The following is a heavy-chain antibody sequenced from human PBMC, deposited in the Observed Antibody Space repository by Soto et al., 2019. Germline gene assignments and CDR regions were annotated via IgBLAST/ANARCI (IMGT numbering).Heavy chain of an antibody. CDR1: HGSISRSYYY. Sequence: SETLSHTSAFSHGSISRSYYYWGWLRQSPEKGPDWIGSVFYTGFTSYKPSLESRGSEYVESSKNQFSLKVSGVSAAYTAVYYCSSSQKGYSWNYFDHWGQGALVSVS. CDR3: SSSQKGYSWNYFDH. V-gene: IGHV4-39*01. CDR2: VFYTGFT. D-gene: IGHD5-12*01. J-gene: IGHJ4*02.